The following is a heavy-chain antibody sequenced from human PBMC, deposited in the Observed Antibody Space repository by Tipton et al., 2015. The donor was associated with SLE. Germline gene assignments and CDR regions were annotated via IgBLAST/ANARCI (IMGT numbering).Heavy chain of an antibody. D-gene: IGHD6-19*01. CDR2: IHHSGSI. V-gene: IGHV4-59*08. CDR1: SGSISTYH. Sequence: TLSLTCTIFSGSISTYHWSWLRQPPGKGLEWIGYIHHSGSINYNPSLRSQVTMSMDTSKNQFSLRLSSGTAADTAVYYCAIHLYNIGWSHFDYWGPGSLVTVSS. CDR3: AIHLYNIGWSHFDY. J-gene: IGHJ4*02.